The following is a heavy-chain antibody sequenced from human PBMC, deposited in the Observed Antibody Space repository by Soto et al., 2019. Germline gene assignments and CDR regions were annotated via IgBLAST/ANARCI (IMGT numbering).Heavy chain of an antibody. J-gene: IGHJ5*01. Sequence: QITLKESGPTLVKPTQTLTLTCTFSGFSLSTSGVGVGWIRQPPGKALEWLTLIYWDDDKRYSPSLKSKLTSTIHTRKTELDPTTSDTLRIDAVQYYGADRYGGAVAFDCRGPGTQFTVSA. D-gene: IGHD6-19*01. CDR1: GFSLSTSGVG. CDR2: IYWDDDK. V-gene: IGHV2-5*02. CDR3: ADRYGGAVAFDC.